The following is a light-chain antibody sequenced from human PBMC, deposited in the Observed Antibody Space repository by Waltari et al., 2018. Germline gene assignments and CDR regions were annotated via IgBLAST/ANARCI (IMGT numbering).Light chain of an antibody. CDR1: SNDVAGYNY. CDR2: EVN. Sequence: QSALTQPPSASGSPGQSVTISCTGTSNDVAGYNYVSWYQQYPGKVPKLLIYEVNKRPSGVPDRFSGSKSGNTASLTVSGLQAEDKATYYCTSYAGINNLVFGTGTKVTVL. V-gene: IGLV2-8*01. J-gene: IGLJ1*01. CDR3: TSYAGINNLV.